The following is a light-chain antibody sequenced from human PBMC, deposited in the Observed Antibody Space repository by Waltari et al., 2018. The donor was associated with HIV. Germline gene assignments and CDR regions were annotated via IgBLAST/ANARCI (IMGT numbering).Light chain of an antibody. J-gene: IGLJ2*01. V-gene: IGLV2-14*01. CDR2: EVY. CDR3: SSYTSSNTLV. CDR1: SSDVGGADH. Sequence: QSALTQPASVSGSPGQSITISCTGTSSDVGGADHVSWYQQHPGKAPKLVIYEVYNRPSGISHRFSGSKSGNTASLTISGLQAEDEADYFCSSYTSSNTLVFGGGTKVTVL.